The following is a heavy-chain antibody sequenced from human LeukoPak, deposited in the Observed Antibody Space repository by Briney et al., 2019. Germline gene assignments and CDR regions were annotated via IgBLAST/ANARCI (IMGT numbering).Heavy chain of an antibody. CDR2: IYYSGST. Sequence: SETLSLTCTVSGGSISSYYWSWIRQPPGKGLEWIGYIYYSGSTNYNPSLKSRVTISVDTSKNQFSLKLSSVTAADTAVYYCARVSGPGDSSSWYKNWFDPWGQGTLVTVSS. J-gene: IGHJ5*02. CDR1: GGSISSYY. D-gene: IGHD6-13*01. CDR3: ARVSGPGDSSSWYKNWFDP. V-gene: IGHV4-59*12.